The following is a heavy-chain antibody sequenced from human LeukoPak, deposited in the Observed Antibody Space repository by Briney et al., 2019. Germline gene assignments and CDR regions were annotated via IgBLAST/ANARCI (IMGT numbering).Heavy chain of an antibody. D-gene: IGHD3-10*01. CDR2: IKQDGSEK. CDR1: GFTFSSYW. CDR3: ARVNYGSGPRFDY. Sequence: GGSLRLSCSASGFTFSSYWMSWVRQAPGKGLEWVANIKQDGSEKYYVDSVKGRFTISRDNAKNSLYLQMNSLRAEDTAVYYCARVNYGSGPRFDYWGQGTLVTVSS. J-gene: IGHJ4*02. V-gene: IGHV3-7*01.